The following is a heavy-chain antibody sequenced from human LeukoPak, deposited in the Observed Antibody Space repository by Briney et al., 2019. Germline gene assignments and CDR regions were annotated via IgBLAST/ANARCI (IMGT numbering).Heavy chain of an antibody. Sequence: PGGSLRLSCAASGFTFSSYSMNWVRQAPGKGLEWVSSISSSSSYIYYADSVKGRFTISRDNAKNSLYLRMNSLRAEDTAVYYCAKGRKGLLFVRGVDFDYWGQGTLVTVSS. CDR3: AKGRKGLLFVRGVDFDY. V-gene: IGHV3-21*01. J-gene: IGHJ4*02. CDR2: ISSSSSYI. CDR1: GFTFSSYS. D-gene: IGHD3-10*01.